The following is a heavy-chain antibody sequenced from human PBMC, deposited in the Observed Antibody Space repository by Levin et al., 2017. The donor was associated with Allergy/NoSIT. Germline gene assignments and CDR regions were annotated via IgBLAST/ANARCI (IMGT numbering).Heavy chain of an antibody. Sequence: GGSLRLSCVASGFTFSSYAMSWVRQAPGKGLEWVSAISGGGGSTYYADSVKGRFTISRDNSKNTLYLQMNSLRAEDTAVYYCAKWVSELSARPPELFDYWGQGTLVTVSS. J-gene: IGHJ4*02. V-gene: IGHV3-23*01. CDR1: GFTFSSYA. CDR2: ISGGGGST. CDR3: AKWVSELSARPPELFDY. D-gene: IGHD3-16*02.